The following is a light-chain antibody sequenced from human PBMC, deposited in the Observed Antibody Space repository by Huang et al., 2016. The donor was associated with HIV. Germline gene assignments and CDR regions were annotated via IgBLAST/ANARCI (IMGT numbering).Light chain of an antibody. CDR2: KAS. Sequence: DIQMTQSPSTLFAFVGDRVTITCRTSHRISSWVAWYQQKPGKAPNLLISKASNLESGVPSRFSGNGSGTEFTLTISGLQPDDLATYYCQQQWTFGQGTKVEI. V-gene: IGKV1-5*03. CDR3: QQQWT. CDR1: HRISSW. J-gene: IGKJ1*01.